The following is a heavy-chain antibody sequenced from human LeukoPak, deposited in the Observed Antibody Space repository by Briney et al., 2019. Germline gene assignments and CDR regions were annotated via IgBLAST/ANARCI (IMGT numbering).Heavy chain of an antibody. D-gene: IGHD6-19*01. CDR3: ARDSYSSGWHSAFDI. V-gene: IGHV4-59*12. CDR2: IYYSGST. Sequence: PSETLSLTCTVSGGSISSYYWSWIRQPPGKGLEWIGYIYYSGSTNYNPSLKSRVTISVDTSKNQFSLKLSSVTAADTAVYYCARDSYSSGWHSAFDIWGQGTMVTVSS. J-gene: IGHJ3*02. CDR1: GGSISSYY.